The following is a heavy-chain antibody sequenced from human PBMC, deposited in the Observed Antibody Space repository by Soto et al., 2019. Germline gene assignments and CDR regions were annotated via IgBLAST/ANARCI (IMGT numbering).Heavy chain of an antibody. V-gene: IGHV4-31*03. J-gene: IGHJ5*02. Sequence: QVQLQESGPGLVKPSQTLSLTCTVSGGSISSGGYYWSWIRQHPGKGLEWIGYIYYSGSTYYNPSLRSRVTISVNTSKNRFPLKLPPVTAADTAVYSCARSVSPWGQGTLVTVPP. CDR1: GGSISSGGYY. CDR3: ARSVSP. CDR2: IYYSGST.